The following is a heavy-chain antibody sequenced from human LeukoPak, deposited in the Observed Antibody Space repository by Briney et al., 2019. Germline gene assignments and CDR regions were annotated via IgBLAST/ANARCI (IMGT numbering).Heavy chain of an antibody. J-gene: IGHJ2*01. V-gene: IGHV4-31*03. D-gene: IGHD6-13*01. Sequence: PSQTLSLTCTVSGGSISSGGYYWSWIRQHPGKGLEWIGYIYYSGSTYYNPSLKSRVTISVDTSKNQFSLKLSSVTAADTAMYYCARLTGGEQQPDYWYFDLWGRGTLVTVSS. CDR2: IYYSGST. CDR1: GGSISSGGYY. CDR3: ARLTGGEQQPDYWYFDL.